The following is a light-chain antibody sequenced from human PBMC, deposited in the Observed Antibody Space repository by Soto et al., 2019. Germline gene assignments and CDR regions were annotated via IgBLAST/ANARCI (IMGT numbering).Light chain of an antibody. CDR2: AAS. CDR1: QSISTY. J-gene: IGKJ1*01. Sequence: IQMTQSPSSLSASVGDRVTITCRASQSISTYLNWYQHKLGKTPQLLIYAASTLQSGVPPRFSGSGSGTDFTLTITSLQPEDFATYYCQQGYSIPWTFGQGTKVETK. V-gene: IGKV1-39*01. CDR3: QQGYSIPWT.